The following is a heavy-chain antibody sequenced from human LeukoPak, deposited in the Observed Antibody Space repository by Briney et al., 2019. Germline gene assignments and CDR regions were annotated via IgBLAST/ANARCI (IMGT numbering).Heavy chain of an antibody. CDR2: LFYTGVT. CDR1: GGSLSDSNYF. CDR3: ARQVGGSKQVDY. D-gene: IGHD1-26*01. Sequence: SSETLPLTCTVSGGSLSDSNYFWAWIRQPPGKGLEWLGSLFYTGVTYYNPSLKSRVTISVDTSKNQFSLKLSSVTAPDTAVYYCARQVGGSKQVDYWGQGTLVTVSS. V-gene: IGHV4-39*01. J-gene: IGHJ4*02.